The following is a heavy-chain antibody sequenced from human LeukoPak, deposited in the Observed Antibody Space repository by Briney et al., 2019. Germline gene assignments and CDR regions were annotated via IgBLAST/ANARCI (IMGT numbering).Heavy chain of an antibody. D-gene: IGHD2-21*02. V-gene: IGHV1-69*13. CDR2: IIPIFGTA. Sequence: GASVKVSCKASGGTFSSYAISWVRQAPGQGLEWMGGIIPIFGTANYAQKFQGRVTITADESTSTAYMELSSLRSEDTAVYYCARDVVVTARYYYYGMDAWGQGTTVTVSS. CDR1: GGTFSSYA. CDR3: ARDVVVTARYYYYGMDA. J-gene: IGHJ6*02.